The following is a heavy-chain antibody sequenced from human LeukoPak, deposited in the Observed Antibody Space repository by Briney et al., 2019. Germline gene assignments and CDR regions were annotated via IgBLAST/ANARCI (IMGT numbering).Heavy chain of an antibody. CDR2: IDPSDSYT. V-gene: IGHV5-10-1*01. Sequence: GESLKISCKGSGYNFTSYWIGWVRQMPGKGLEWVGRIDPSDSYTNYSPSFQGHVTISADKSISTAYLQWSSLKASDTAMYYCARHALGIAAAGTGWFDPWGQGTLVTVSS. CDR3: ARHALGIAAAGTGWFDP. CDR1: GYNFTSYW. J-gene: IGHJ5*02. D-gene: IGHD6-13*01.